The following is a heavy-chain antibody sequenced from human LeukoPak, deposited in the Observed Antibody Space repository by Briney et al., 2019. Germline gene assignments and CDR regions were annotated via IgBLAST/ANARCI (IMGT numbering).Heavy chain of an antibody. CDR1: GGSISSYY. D-gene: IGHD6-13*01. CDR3: ARDAAAGTIDY. V-gene: IGHV4-59*01. CDR2: IYYSGST. Sequence: PSETLSLTCTVAGGSISSYYWSWIRQPPGKGLEWIGYIYYSGSTNYNPCLKIRVTISVDTSKNQFSLKLSSVTAADTAVYYCARDAAAGTIDYWGQGTLVTVSS. J-gene: IGHJ4*02.